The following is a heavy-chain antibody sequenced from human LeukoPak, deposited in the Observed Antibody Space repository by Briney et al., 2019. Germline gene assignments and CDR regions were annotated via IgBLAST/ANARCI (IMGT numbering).Heavy chain of an antibody. CDR1: GFTFSSYA. V-gene: IGHV3-23*01. CDR2: ISGSGGST. CDR3: AKGAGGFIVATIESVVFFDY. D-gene: IGHD5-12*01. J-gene: IGHJ4*02. Sequence: SGGSLRLSCAASGFTFSSYAMSWVRQAPGKGLEWVSAISGSGGSTYYADSVKGRFTISRDNSKNTLYLQMNSLRAEDTAVYYCAKGAGGFIVATIESVVFFDYWGQGTLVTVSS.